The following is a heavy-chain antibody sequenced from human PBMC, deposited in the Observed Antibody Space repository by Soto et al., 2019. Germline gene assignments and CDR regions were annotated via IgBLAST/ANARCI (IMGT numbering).Heavy chain of an antibody. J-gene: IGHJ4*02. V-gene: IGHV3-9*01. CDR3: AKAHMWGGTEWETSFDS. D-gene: IGHD1-26*01. CDR1: GFTFDDYA. Sequence: EMQLVESGGGLVQPGRSLRLSCAASGFTFDDYAMHWVRQAPGKGLEWVSGISWNSGSIGYADTVKGRFTISRDNAKTSLYLQMNSLRPEDTALYFCAKAHMWGGTEWETSFDSWGQGTLVTVSS. CDR2: ISWNSGSI.